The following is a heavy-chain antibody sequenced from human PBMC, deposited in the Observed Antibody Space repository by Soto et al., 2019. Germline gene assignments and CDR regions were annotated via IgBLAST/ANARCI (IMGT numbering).Heavy chain of an antibody. J-gene: IGHJ4*02. CDR3: ARASTHDFWSGYYIGYFDY. CDR2: INAGNGNT. CDR1: GYTFTSYA. V-gene: IGHV1-3*01. D-gene: IGHD3-3*01. Sequence: QVPLVQSGAEVKKPGASVKVSCKASGYTFTSYAMHWVRQAPGQRLEWMGWINAGNGNTKYSQKFQGRVTITRDTSASTAYMKLSSLRSEDTAVYYCARASTHDFWSGYYIGYFDYWGQGTLVTVSS.